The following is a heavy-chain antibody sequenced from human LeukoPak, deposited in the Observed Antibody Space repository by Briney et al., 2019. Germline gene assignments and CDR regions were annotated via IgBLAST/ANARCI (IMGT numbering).Heavy chain of an antibody. CDR2: ISAYNGNT. Sequence: GASVKVCCKASGYTFTSYGISWVRQAPGQGLEWMGWISAYNGNTHYAQNLQGRVTMATDTSTNTAYMELRSLRSDDTAVYYCARDSADCSGGSCYSAEYFQYWGQGTLVTVSS. CDR3: ARDSADCSGGSCYSAEYFQY. CDR1: GYTFTSYG. V-gene: IGHV1-18*01. J-gene: IGHJ1*01. D-gene: IGHD2-15*01.